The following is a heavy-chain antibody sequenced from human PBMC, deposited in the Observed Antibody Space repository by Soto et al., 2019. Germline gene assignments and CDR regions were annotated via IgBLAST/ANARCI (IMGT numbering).Heavy chain of an antibody. CDR3: VRDYSYDNSGYLGSV. V-gene: IGHV1-18*01. D-gene: IGHD3-22*01. J-gene: IGHJ4*02. CDR1: GYTFDSYG. CDR2: ISTYTGNT. Sequence: ASVKVSCKASGYTFDSYGISWVRQAPGQGLEWMGWISTYTGNTHYSQKFQGRITMTTDTSTHTAFMHLRSLRADDTAVYYCVRDYSYDNSGYLGSVWGQGTLVTVSS.